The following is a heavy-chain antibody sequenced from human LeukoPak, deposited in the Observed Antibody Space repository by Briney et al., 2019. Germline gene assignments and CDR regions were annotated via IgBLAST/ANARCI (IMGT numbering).Heavy chain of an antibody. CDR1: GFTFSSYG. CDR3: AKEKGSYWEEADYFDY. Sequence: PGGSLRLSCAASGFTFSSYGMHWVRQAPGKGLEWVAVISYDGSNKYYADSVKGRFTISRDNSKNTLYLQMNSLRAEDTAVYYCAKEKGSYWEEADYFDYWGQGTLVTVSS. CDR2: ISYDGSNK. V-gene: IGHV3-30*18. D-gene: IGHD1-26*01. J-gene: IGHJ4*02.